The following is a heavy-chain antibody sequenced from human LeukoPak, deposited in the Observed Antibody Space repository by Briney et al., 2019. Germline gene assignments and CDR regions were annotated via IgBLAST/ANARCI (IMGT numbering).Heavy chain of an antibody. J-gene: IGHJ4*02. CDR3: ARHGGILWFGDHESPDYFDY. Sequence: KSSETLSLTCTVSGGSISSYYWSWIRQPPGKGLEWIGYIYYSGSTNYNPSLKSRVTISVDTSKNQFSLKLSSVTAADTAVYYCARHGGILWFGDHESPDYFDYWGQGTLVTVSS. CDR1: GGSISSYY. CDR2: IYYSGST. V-gene: IGHV4-59*08. D-gene: IGHD3-10*01.